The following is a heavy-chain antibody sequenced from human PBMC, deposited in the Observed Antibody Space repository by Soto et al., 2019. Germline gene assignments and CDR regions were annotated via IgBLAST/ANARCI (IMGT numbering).Heavy chain of an antibody. CDR3: AREPNFYGRNNCFDP. D-gene: IGHD3-3*01. J-gene: IGHJ5*02. Sequence: QVQLVQSGAEVKKPGSSVKVSCKASGGTFSSYAISWVRQAPGQGLEWMGGIIPSLGTANSAQKFQGRFTITADPSTSTAYMELSSLRSEDTAVYYCAREPNFYGRNNCFDPWGQGTLVTVSS. CDR2: IIPSLGTA. V-gene: IGHV1-69*01. CDR1: GGTFSSYA.